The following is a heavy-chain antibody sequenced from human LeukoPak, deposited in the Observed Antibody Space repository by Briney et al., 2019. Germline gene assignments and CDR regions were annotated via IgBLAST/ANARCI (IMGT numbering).Heavy chain of an antibody. CDR1: GFTFSSYG. D-gene: IGHD3-3*01. CDR2: ISYDGSNK. J-gene: IGHJ4*02. V-gene: IGHV3-30*18. Sequence: GGSLRLSCAASGFTFSSYGMHWVRQAPGKGLEWVAVISYDGSNKYYADSVKGRFTISRDNSKNTLYLQMNSLRAEDTAVYYCAKDAPIFGGAMDYWGQGTLVTVSS. CDR3: AKDAPIFGGAMDY.